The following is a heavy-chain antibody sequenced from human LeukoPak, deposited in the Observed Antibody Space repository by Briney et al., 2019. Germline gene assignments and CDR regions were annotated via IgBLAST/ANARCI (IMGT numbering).Heavy chain of an antibody. CDR3: ARDRTVLAIFGVVKGGWFDP. D-gene: IGHD3-3*01. V-gene: IGHV4-34*01. J-gene: IGHJ5*02. CDR1: GGSFSGYY. CDR2: INHSGST. Sequence: SETLSLTCAVYGGSFSGYYWSWVRQPPGKGLEWIGEINHSGSTNYNPSLKSRVTISVDTSKNQFSLKLSSVTAADTAVYYCARDRTVLAIFGVVKGGWFDPWGQGTLVTVSS.